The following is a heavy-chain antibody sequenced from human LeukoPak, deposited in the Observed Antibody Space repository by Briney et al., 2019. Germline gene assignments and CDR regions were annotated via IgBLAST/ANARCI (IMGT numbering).Heavy chain of an antibody. CDR3: ARASFYYDILTGLDS. CDR2: ISGSALAT. D-gene: IGHD3-9*01. Sequence: GGSLRLSCAGSGFTFNNYAMSWVRQAPGKGLEWISAISGSALATYYADSVKGRFAISRDNSMHTLYLQMNTLRAEDSAVYFCARASFYYDILTGLDSWGQGILVTVSS. CDR1: GFTFNNYA. J-gene: IGHJ4*02. V-gene: IGHV3-23*01.